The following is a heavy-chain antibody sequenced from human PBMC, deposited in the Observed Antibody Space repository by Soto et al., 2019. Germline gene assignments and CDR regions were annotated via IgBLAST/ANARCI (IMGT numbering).Heavy chain of an antibody. CDR1: GGSFSGYY. CDR3: VTSLWFGTQPEI. Sequence: QVQLQQWGAGLLKPSETLSLTCAVYGGSFSGYYWTWFRQPPGKGLEWIGEISPSGTTKYIPSLKSRVTISADTSKNQFSLKVTSVTAADTAVYYSVTSLWFGTQPEIWGQGALVTVSS. CDR2: ISPSGTT. D-gene: IGHD3-10*01. V-gene: IGHV4-34*01. J-gene: IGHJ4*02.